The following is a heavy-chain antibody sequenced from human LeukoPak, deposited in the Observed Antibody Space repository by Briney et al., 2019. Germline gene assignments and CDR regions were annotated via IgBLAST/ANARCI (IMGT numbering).Heavy chain of an antibody. CDR2: MSSSGIS. CDR3: AKGAGPPWFDP. J-gene: IGHJ5*02. CDR1: NGSISSDTYF. D-gene: IGHD6-19*01. Sequence: PSETLSLTCTVSNGSISSDTYFWSWIRQPAGKGLEWIGRMSSSGISTYGPSLKSRVTISIDTSRNQSSMNLNSVTAADTAVYYCAKGAGPPWFDPWGQGTLVTVSS. V-gene: IGHV4-61*02.